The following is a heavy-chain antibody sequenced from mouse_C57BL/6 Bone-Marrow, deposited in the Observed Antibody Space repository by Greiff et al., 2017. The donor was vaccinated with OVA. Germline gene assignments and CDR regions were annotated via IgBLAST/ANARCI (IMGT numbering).Heavy chain of an antibody. CDR3: ARCNWEQVFDY. CDR1: GFTFSDYG. CDR2: ISNLAYSI. D-gene: IGHD4-1*02. Sequence: EVKLMESGGGLVQPGGSLKLSCAASGFTFSDYGMAWVRQAPRKGPEWVAFISNLAYSIYYADTVTGRFTISRENAKNTLYLEMSSLRSEDTAMYYSARCNWEQVFDYWGEGTPLTVSS. V-gene: IGHV5-15*01. J-gene: IGHJ2*01.